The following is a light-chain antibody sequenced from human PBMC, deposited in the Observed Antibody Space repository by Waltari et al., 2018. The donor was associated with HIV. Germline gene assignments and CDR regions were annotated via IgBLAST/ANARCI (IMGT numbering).Light chain of an antibody. V-gene: IGLV1-47*01. Sequence: QSVLTQPPSASGTPGQRVTISCSGSSSNIGSYYVYWYQQLPGTAPKLLIYRNNQRPSGVPARFSGSKSGTSASLAINGLRSEDEADYYCAAWTDSLTAVVFGGGTKLSVL. CDR3: AAWTDSLTAVV. J-gene: IGLJ2*01. CDR1: SSNIGSYY. CDR2: RNN.